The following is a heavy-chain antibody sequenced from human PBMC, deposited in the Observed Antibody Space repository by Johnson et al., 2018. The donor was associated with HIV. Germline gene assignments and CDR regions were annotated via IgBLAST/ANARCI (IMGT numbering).Heavy chain of an antibody. CDR3: ARRGARIVRAFDI. Sequence: VQLVESGGGLVQPGGSLRLSCAASGFTFSTYWMSWVRQAPGKGLEWVANIKQDGSEKYYVDSVKGRFTISRDNAKNSLYLQMNSLRGEDTAVYYCARRGARIVRAFDIWGQGTMVTVSS. CDR2: IKQDGSEK. CDR1: GFTFSTYW. J-gene: IGHJ3*02. V-gene: IGHV3-7*02. D-gene: IGHD6-6*01.